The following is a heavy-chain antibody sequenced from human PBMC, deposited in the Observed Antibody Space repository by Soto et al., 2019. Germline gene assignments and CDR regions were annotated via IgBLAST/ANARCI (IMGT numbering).Heavy chain of an antibody. CDR1: GYTFTSYN. Sequence: ASVKVSCKASGYTFTSYNMHWVRQAPGQSLEWMGWINTGKGNTKYSQKFQGRVTITTDTSTSTAYMELRSLRSDDTAVYYCARDGYGGNSNWFEPWGQGTLVTVSS. CDR2: INTGKGNT. V-gene: IGHV1-3*04. CDR3: ARDGYGGNSNWFEP. J-gene: IGHJ5*02. D-gene: IGHD4-17*01.